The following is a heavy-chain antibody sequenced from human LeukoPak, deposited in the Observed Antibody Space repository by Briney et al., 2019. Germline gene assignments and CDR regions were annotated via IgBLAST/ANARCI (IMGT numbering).Heavy chain of an antibody. Sequence: LPGGSLRLSCAASGLTVSSNYMSWVRQAPGKGLEWVSVIYSGGSTYYADSVKGRFTISRDNSKNTLYLQMNSLRAEDTAVYYCARDLSLGYGGNLRYYYGMDVWGQGTTVTVSS. J-gene: IGHJ6*02. CDR2: IYSGGST. V-gene: IGHV3-53*01. CDR1: GLTVSSNY. CDR3: ARDLSLGYGGNLRYYYGMDV. D-gene: IGHD4-23*01.